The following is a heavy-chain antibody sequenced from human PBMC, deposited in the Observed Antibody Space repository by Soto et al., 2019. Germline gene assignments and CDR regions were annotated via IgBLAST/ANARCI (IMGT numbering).Heavy chain of an antibody. Sequence: SQTLSLTSAISGDSVSSNSAAWNWIRQSPSRGLEWLGKTFYRSKWYNEYAVSVKSRLTVNPDTSKNQFSLQLNSVTPEDTAVYYCARSQSRAFDIWGQGTMVTVSS. CDR1: GDSVSSNSAA. V-gene: IGHV6-1*01. CDR3: ARSQSRAFDI. J-gene: IGHJ3*02. CDR2: TFYRSKWYN.